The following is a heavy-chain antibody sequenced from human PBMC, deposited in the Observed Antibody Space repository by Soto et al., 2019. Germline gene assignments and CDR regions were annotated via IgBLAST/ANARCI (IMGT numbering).Heavy chain of an antibody. D-gene: IGHD2-15*01. CDR3: ARLVAATHPDY. Sequence: QLQVQESGPGLVKPSETLSLTCTVSGGSVSSRSSFWGWIRQPPGRGLEWIGTIYYSGSTYYNPSLKSRVTISVDTSRNQFSLKLSSVTAADPAVYYCARLVAATHPDYWGQGTLVTVSS. CDR2: IYYSGST. CDR1: GGSVSSRSSF. V-gene: IGHV4-39*01. J-gene: IGHJ4*02.